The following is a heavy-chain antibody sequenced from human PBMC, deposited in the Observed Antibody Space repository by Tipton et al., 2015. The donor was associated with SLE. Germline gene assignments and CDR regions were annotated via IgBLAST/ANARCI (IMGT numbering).Heavy chain of an antibody. CDR2: IHYSGVT. CDR3: ARHAEIPVMRYGMDV. J-gene: IGHJ6*02. V-gene: IGHV4-59*08. CDR1: GGSIISYH. D-gene: IGHD2-21*01. Sequence: TLSLTFTVSGGSIISYHWSWIRQPPGKGLEWIGYIHYSGVTYYYPSLKSRVTMSVDTSKNQFSLKLNSVTAADTAVYYCARHAEIPVMRYGMDVWGQGTTVSVSS.